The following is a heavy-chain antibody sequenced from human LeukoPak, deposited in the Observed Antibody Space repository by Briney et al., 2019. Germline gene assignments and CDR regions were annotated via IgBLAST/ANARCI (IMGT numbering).Heavy chain of an antibody. J-gene: IGHJ3*02. D-gene: IGHD3-3*01. CDR3: ARVYDFWSGSLAFDI. CDR1: GYTFTSYG. CDR2: ISAYNGNT. Sequence: ASVKVSCKASGYTFTSYGISWVRRAPGQGLEWMGWISAYNGNTNYAQKLQGRVTMTTDTSTSTAYMELRSLRSDDTAVYYCARVYDFWSGSLAFDIWGQGTMVTVSS. V-gene: IGHV1-18*01.